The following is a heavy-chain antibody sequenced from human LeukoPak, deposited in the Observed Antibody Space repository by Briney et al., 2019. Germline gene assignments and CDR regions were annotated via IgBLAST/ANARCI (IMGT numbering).Heavy chain of an antibody. J-gene: IGHJ4*02. D-gene: IGHD2-2*01. V-gene: IGHV1-2*02. CDR3: ARDFCSSTSCYDY. CDR2: INPNRGGT. CDR1: GYTFTGYY. Sequence: ASVTVSCQASGYTFTGYYMHWVLQAPGQGLAWMGWINPNRGGTNYAQKFQGRVTMSRDTSISTAYMELSRLRSDDTAVYYCARDFCSSTSCYDYWGQGTLVTVSS.